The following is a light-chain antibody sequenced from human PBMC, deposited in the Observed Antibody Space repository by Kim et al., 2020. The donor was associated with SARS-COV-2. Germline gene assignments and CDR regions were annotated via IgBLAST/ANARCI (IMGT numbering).Light chain of an antibody. Sequence: PGNTARITCGGNNLGSKSVPWYQQKPGQAPVLVIYYDSDRPSGIPERFSGSNSGNTATLTISRVEAGDEADYYCQVWDSSSDPYVFGTGTKVTV. V-gene: IGLV3-21*04. CDR2: YDS. J-gene: IGLJ1*01. CDR3: QVWDSSSDPYV. CDR1: NLGSKS.